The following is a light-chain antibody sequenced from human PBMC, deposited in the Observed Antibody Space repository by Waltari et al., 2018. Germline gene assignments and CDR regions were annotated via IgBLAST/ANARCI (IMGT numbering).Light chain of an antibody. CDR1: QSVNSRF. J-gene: IGKJ1*01. CDR2: SAT. CDR3: QQYVSSPWT. Sequence: EIVLTQSPDTLSLSPGESATLSCRASQSVNSRFLAWHQQKPGQAPRLLIYSATNRATGIADRFRGSGSGTDFTLRISTLEPEDFAVYYCQQYVSSPWTFGQGTKVEAK. V-gene: IGKV3-20*01.